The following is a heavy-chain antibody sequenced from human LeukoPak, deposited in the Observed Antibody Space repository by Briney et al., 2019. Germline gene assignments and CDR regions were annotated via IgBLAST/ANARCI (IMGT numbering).Heavy chain of an antibody. V-gene: IGHV3-23*01. CDR2: ISGSGGST. CDR3: AKQIDYGSGSYSFDY. Sequence: GGSLRLSCAASGFTFSSYAMSWVRQAPGKGLEWVSAISGSGGSTYYADSVKGRFTISRDNSKNTLYLQMNSLRAEDTAVYYYAKQIDYGSGSYSFDYWGQGTLVTVSS. CDR1: GFTFSSYA. D-gene: IGHD3-10*01. J-gene: IGHJ4*02.